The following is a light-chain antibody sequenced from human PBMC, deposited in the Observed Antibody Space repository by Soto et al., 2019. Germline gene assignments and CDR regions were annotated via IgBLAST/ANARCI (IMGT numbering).Light chain of an antibody. V-gene: IGLV3-21*02. CDR2: DDR. CDR1: NIGTKS. CDR3: QVWDTISDHVF. Sequence: SYELTQPPSVSVAPGQTARITCGGDNIGTKSVHWYQQRPGQAPVLVVYDDRARPSEIPERFSGSNSGNTATLTISRVEAGDEADYYCQVWDTISDHVFFGGGTKLIVL. J-gene: IGLJ2*01.